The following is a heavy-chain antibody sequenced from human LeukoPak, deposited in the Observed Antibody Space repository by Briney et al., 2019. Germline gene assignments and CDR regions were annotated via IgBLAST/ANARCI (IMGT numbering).Heavy chain of an antibody. CDR2: ISSSSSYI. CDR3: ARDNRGPYDILTGWALQCDSRDYSFDY. J-gene: IGHJ4*02. D-gene: IGHD3-9*01. Sequence: GGSLRLSCAASGFTFSSYSMNWVRQAPGKGLEWVSSISSSSSYIYYADSVKGRFTISRDNAKNSLYLQMNSLRAEDTAVYYCARDNRGPYDILTGWALQCDSRDYSFDYWGQGTLVTVSS. V-gene: IGHV3-21*01. CDR1: GFTFSSYS.